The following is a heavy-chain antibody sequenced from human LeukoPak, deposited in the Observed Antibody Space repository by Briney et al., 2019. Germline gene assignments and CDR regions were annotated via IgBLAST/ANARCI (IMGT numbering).Heavy chain of an antibody. J-gene: IGHJ3*02. CDR3: ATQTSRSRGSSWYGYAFDI. D-gene: IGHD6-13*01. V-gene: IGHV3-64*01. Sequence: GGSLRLSCAASGFTLSDSVMHWVRQAPGRGLEYVSAISNNGGSTYYVNSVKGRFTISRDNSKNTLYLQMGSLGAEDMTVYYCATQTSRSRGSSWYGYAFDIWGQGTLVTVSS. CDR2: ISNNGGST. CDR1: GFTLSDSV.